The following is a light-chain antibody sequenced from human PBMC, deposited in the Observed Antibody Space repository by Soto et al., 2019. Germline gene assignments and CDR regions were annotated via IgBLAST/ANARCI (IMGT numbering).Light chain of an antibody. V-gene: IGLV2-14*01. J-gene: IGLJ2*01. CDR3: SSYTIYSTLLL. CDR1: SSDIGGYKY. CDR2: EVT. Sequence: QSALTQPASVSGSPGQSITISCTGTSSDIGGYKYVSWYQQHLGKAPKLIIYEVTNRPSGVSDRFSGSKSGNTASLTISGLQAEDEADYYCSSYTIYSTLLLFGGGTKLTVL.